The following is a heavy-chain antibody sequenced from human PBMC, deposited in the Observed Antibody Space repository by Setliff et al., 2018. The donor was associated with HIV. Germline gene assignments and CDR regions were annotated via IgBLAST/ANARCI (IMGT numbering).Heavy chain of an antibody. CDR3: ARRIDNSGSFPDKNWFDT. D-gene: IGHD3-10*01. CDR2: IFTSGST. Sequence: SETLSLTCTDSGGSNSSYCWNWIRQPPGGGLEWIGFIFTSGSTKYNPSLQSRVTMSIDTSKNQFSLKLTSVTAADTAVYYCARRIDNSGSFPDKNWFDTWGRGSLVTVSS. J-gene: IGHJ5*02. CDR1: GGSNSSYC. V-gene: IGHV4-4*09.